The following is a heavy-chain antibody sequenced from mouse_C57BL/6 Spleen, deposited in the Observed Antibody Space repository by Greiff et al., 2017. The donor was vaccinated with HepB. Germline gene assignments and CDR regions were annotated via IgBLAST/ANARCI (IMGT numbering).Heavy chain of an antibody. CDR1: GFSLTSYA. V-gene: IGHV2-9-1*01. CDR2: IWTGGGT. CDR3: ARNLGGYYGDAMDY. Sequence: QVQLKQSGPGLVAPSQSLSITCTVSGFSLTSYAISWVRQPPGKGLEWLGVIWTGGGTNYNSALKSRLSISKDNSKSQVFLKMNSLQTDDTARYYCARNLGGYYGDAMDYWGQGTSVTVSS. J-gene: IGHJ4*01. D-gene: IGHD2-3*01.